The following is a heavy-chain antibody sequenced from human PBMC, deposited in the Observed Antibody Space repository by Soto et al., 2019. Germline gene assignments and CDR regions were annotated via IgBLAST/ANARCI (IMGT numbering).Heavy chain of an antibody. CDR1: GLTFGSRA. CDR3: ARSTARRDAFDI. Sequence: EVQLLESGGDLIQPGGSLRLSCVASGLTFGSRAMSWVLQSPGEGLEWVANIKQDGSEKYYVDSVKGRFTISRDNAKNSLYLQMTSLRAEDTAVYYCARSTARRDAFDIWGQGTMVTVSS. D-gene: IGHD5-18*01. J-gene: IGHJ3*02. V-gene: IGHV3-7*03. CDR2: IKQDGSEK.